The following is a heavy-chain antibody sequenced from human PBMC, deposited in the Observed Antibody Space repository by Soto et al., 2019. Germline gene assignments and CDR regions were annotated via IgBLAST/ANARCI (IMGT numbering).Heavy chain of an antibody. Sequence: ASVKVSCKASGYIFTSYGISWVRLVPGQGLEWMGWMSAYKGDTKYAQILQGRVTMTTDTSTRTAYMELRSLTSDDTAVYYCKRVAVAGTSPPPNGFDYWGQGTLVTVSS. V-gene: IGHV1-18*01. J-gene: IGHJ4*02. CDR1: GYIFTSYG. D-gene: IGHD6-19*01. CDR3: KRVAVAGTSPPPNGFDY. CDR2: MSAYKGDT.